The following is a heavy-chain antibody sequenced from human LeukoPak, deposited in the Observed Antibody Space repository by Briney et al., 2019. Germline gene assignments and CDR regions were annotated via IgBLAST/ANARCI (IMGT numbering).Heavy chain of an antibody. D-gene: IGHD2-15*01. CDR1: GFTVSSNY. CDR2: IYSGGST. J-gene: IGHJ4*02. CDR3: AKENCSGGSCYLDY. V-gene: IGHV3-53*05. Sequence: PGGSLRLSCAASGFTVSSNYMSWVRQAPGKGLEWVSVIYSGGSTYYADSVKGRFTISRDNAKNSLYLQMNSLRAEDMALYYCAKENCSGGSCYLDYWGQGTLVTVSS.